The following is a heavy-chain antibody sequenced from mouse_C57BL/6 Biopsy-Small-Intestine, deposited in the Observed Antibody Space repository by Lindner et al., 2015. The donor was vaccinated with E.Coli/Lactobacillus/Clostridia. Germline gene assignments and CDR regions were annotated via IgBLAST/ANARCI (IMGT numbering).Heavy chain of an antibody. CDR1: GYTFSSYA. CDR2: INAGNGNT. V-gene: IGHV1-84*02. D-gene: IGHD2-4*01. J-gene: IGHJ4*01. CDR3: ARDYYDFWSAQPFFDY. Sequence: SVKVSCKASGYTFSSYAMHWVRQAPGQRREWMGWINAGNGNTKYSQKFQGRVTITRDTSASTAYMELSSLRSEDTAVYYCARDYYDFWSAQPFFDYWGQGTLVTVSS.